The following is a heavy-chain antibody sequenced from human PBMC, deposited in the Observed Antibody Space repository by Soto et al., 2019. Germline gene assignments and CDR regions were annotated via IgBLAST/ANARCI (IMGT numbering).Heavy chain of an antibody. V-gene: IGHV3-23*01. CDR1: GFTFSSYA. Sequence: GGSLRLSCAASGFTFSSYAMSWVRQAPGKGLEWVSAISGSGGSTYYADSVKGRFTISRDNSENTLYLQMNSLRAEDTAVYYCAKGPYDSSGYLYWGQGTLVTVSS. CDR3: AKGPYDSSGYLY. CDR2: ISGSGGST. J-gene: IGHJ4*02. D-gene: IGHD3-22*01.